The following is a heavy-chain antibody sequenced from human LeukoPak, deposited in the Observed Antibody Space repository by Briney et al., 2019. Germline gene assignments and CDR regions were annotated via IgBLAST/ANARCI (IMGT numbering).Heavy chain of an antibody. Sequence: ASVKVSCKASGYTFTGYYMHWVRQAPGQGLEWMGWINPNSGGTNYAQKFQGRVTMTRDTSISTAYMELSRLRSDDTAVYYCARGSFVDTAMGNFDYWGQGTLVTVSS. V-gene: IGHV1-2*02. CDR2: INPNSGGT. J-gene: IGHJ4*02. D-gene: IGHD5-18*01. CDR1: GYTFTGYY. CDR3: ARGSFVDTAMGNFDY.